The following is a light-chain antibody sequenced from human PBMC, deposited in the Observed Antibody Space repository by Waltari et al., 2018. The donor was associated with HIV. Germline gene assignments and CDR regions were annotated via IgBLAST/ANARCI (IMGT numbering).Light chain of an antibody. Sequence: QTVVTQEPSLTVSPGGPVTLTCSSSTGTVTSGHYPNWFQQKPGQAPRALIYSTSNTHSWTPARFSGSLLGGKAALTLSGVQPEDEAEYYCLLYYGGAQLVFGGGTRLTVL. CDR3: LLYYGGAQLV. CDR2: STS. J-gene: IGLJ3*02. V-gene: IGLV7-43*01. CDR1: TGTVTSGHY.